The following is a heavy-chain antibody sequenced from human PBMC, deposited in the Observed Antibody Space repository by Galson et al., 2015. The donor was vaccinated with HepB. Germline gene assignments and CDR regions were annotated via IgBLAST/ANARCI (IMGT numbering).Heavy chain of an antibody. CDR3: ARLFAAAGIFDY. CDR2: IYYSGST. V-gene: IGHV4-39*01. Sequence: SETLSLTCTVSGGSISSSSYYWGWIRQPPGKGLEWIGSIYYSGSTYYNPSLKSRVTISVDTSKNQFSLKLSSVTAADTAVYYCARLFAAAGIFDYWGQGTLVTVSS. D-gene: IGHD6-13*01. CDR1: GGSISSSSYY. J-gene: IGHJ4*02.